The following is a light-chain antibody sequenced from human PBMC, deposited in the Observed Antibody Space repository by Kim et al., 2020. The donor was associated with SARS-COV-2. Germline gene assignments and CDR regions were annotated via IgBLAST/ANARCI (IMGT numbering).Light chain of an antibody. V-gene: IGLV3-21*03. CDR1: NIGSSS. CDR3: QMWDSNTDHVM. CDR2: NDG. Sequence: APGMTATRTCGGGNIGSSSVHWYQQQPGQAPVLVVYNDGDRPPGVPERFSGSNSGNTATLTISRVEAGDEADYYCQMWDSNTDHVMFGGGTQLTVL. J-gene: IGLJ3*02.